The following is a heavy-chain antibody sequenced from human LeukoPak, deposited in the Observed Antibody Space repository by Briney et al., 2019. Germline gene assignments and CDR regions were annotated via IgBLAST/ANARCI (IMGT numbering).Heavy chain of an antibody. CDR3: AKAGTDGPQSQLDY. Sequence: PGGSLRLSCAASGFTFDDYAMHWVRQAPGKGLEWVSGISWNSGSIGYADSVKGRFTISRDNAKNSLYLQMNSLRAEDTALYYCAKAGTDGPQSQLDYWGQGTLVTVSS. CDR1: GFTFDDYA. D-gene: IGHD1-14*01. J-gene: IGHJ4*02. CDR2: ISWNSGSI. V-gene: IGHV3-9*01.